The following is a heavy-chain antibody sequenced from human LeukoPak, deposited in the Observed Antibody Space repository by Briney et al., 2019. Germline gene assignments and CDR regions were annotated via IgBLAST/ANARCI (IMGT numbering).Heavy chain of an antibody. J-gene: IGHJ4*02. D-gene: IGHD2-21*01. CDR1: GFTVSSNY. V-gene: IGHV3-21*01. CDR3: AREQSYSEEIVVVNPPFDY. Sequence: GSLRLSCAASGFTVSSNYMSWVRQAPGKGLEWVSSISSSGTYIYFADSVKGRFTISRDNAKNSLYLQMNSLRAEDTALYYCAREQSYSEEIVVVNPPFDYWGQGTLVTVSS. CDR2: ISSSGTYI.